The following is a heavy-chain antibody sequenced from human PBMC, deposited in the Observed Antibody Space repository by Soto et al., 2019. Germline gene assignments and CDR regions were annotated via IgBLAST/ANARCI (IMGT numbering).Heavy chain of an antibody. D-gene: IGHD2-2*02. CDR3: ALEYCSSTSCYSDY. CDR2: IIPILGIA. Sequence: QVQLVQSGAEVKKPGSSVKVSCKASGGNVSSYTISWVRQEPGQGLEWMGRIIPILGIAKYAQKFQGRVTITADKSTSTAYMALSRLRSEDTAVYYCALEYCSSTSCYSDYWGQGTLVTVAS. CDR1: GGNVSSYT. V-gene: IGHV1-69*02. J-gene: IGHJ4*02.